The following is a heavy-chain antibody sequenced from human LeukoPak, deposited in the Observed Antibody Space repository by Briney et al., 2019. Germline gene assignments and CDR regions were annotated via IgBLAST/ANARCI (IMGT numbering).Heavy chain of an antibody. Sequence: ASVKVSCKASGYTFTSYYMHWVRQAPGQGLEWMGLINPSGGSTSYAQKFQGRVTMTRDTSTSTVYMELSSLRSEDTAVYYCARVDEMATISDAFDIWGQGTMVTVSS. D-gene: IGHD5-24*01. CDR1: GYTFTSYY. CDR3: ARVDEMATISDAFDI. CDR2: INPSGGST. V-gene: IGHV1-46*01. J-gene: IGHJ3*02.